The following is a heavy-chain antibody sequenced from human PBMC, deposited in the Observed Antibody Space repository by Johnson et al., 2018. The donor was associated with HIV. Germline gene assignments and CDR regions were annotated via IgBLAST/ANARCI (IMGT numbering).Heavy chain of an antibody. CDR3: TRVSYRGYHSAFDI. J-gene: IGHJ3*02. CDR2: IRSKAYGGTT. D-gene: IGHD3-10*01. Sequence: VQLVESGGGLVKPGGSLRLSCTASGFTFGDYAMSWVRQAPGKGLEWVGFIRSKAYGGTTEYAASVNGRFTISRDDSKSIAHLQMNSLKTEDTAVYYCTRVSYRGYHSAFDIWGQGTMVTVSS. CDR1: GFTFGDYA. V-gene: IGHV3-49*04.